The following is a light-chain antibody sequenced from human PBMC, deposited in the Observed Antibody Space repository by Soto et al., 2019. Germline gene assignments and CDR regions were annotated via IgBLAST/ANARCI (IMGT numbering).Light chain of an antibody. CDR1: SSDVGGYNF. V-gene: IGLV2-14*01. Sequence: QSALTQPASVSGSPGQSITISCTGTSSDVGGYNFVSWYQQHPGKAPKLMIYDVSNRPSGVSNRFSGSKSGNTASLTISWLQAEDEADYYCSSYTSPRKGVLFGGGTQLTVL. CDR3: SSYTSPRKGVL. CDR2: DVS. J-gene: IGLJ2*01.